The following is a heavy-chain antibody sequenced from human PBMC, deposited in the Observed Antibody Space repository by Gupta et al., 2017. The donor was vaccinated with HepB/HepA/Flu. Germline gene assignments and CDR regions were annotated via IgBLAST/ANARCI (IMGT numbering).Heavy chain of an antibody. J-gene: IGHJ4*02. V-gene: IGHV6-1*01. CDR2: TYDRSKWYN. D-gene: IGHD6-19*01. CDR1: GDSVSSNNPA. Sequence: VQLQQSAPGLVKPSQTPSLTCAISGDSVSSNNPAWTWITQSPSRGLEWLGRTYDRSKWYNDYAVSVKSRITINPDTSKNQFSLQLNSVTPEDTAVYYCARDLVSGWYRMGFDYWGQGTLVTVSS. CDR3: ARDLVSGWYRMGFDY.